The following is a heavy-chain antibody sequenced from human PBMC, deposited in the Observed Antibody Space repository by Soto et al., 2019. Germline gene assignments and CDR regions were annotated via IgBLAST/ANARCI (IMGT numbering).Heavy chain of an antibody. D-gene: IGHD2-2*01. V-gene: IGHV3-48*02. CDR2: ISSESDTI. J-gene: IGHJ4*02. CDR1: GFTFSIYG. Sequence: EVQLVESGGGLVQPGGSLRLSCAASGFTFSIYGMNWVRQAPGKGPEWVSNISSESDTIYYADSVKGRFTISRDNAKNSHLLQRNSLRDEDTAVYYCARDVYQLLLRGKAGFWGQGTLVTVCS. CDR3: ARDVYQLLLRGKAGF.